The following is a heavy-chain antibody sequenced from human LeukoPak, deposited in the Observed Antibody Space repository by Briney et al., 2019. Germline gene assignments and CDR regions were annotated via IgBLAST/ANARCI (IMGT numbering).Heavy chain of an antibody. CDR2: IYNTGST. Sequence: GGSLRLSCAASGFTVSSNYMSWVRQAPGKGLEWVSVIYNTGSTFYADSVKGRFTISRDSSKNTVYLQMNSLRGEDTTVYYCACHYYGSATPDHWGQGTLVTVSS. CDR1: GFTVSSNY. D-gene: IGHD3-10*01. J-gene: IGHJ4*02. CDR3: ACHYYGSATPDH. V-gene: IGHV3-66*04.